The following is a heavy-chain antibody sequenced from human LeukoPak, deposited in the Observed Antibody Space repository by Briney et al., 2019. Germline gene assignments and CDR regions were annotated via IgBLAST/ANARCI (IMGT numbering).Heavy chain of an antibody. CDR3: AKLLDMDTASHYFDY. V-gene: IGHV1-2*02. J-gene: IGHJ4*02. CDR2: INPNSGGT. CDR1: GYTFTGYY. D-gene: IGHD5-18*01. Sequence: GASVKVSCKASGYTFTGYYMHWVRQAPGQGLEWMGWINPNSGGTNYAQKFQGRVTMTRDTSISTAYMELSRLRSDDTAVYYCAKLLDMDTASHYFDYWGQGTLVTVSS.